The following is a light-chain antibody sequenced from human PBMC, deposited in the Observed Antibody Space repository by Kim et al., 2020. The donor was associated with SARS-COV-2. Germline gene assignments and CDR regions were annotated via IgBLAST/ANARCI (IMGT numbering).Light chain of an antibody. CDR2: GAS. Sequence: VSPGKGASLSCRASQSVTTSVAWYQHKLGQAPRLLIYGASTRATGVSARFSGSGSGTEFTLTISSLQSEDFAIYYCQQSHTWPWTFGQGTKVEIK. CDR1: QSVTTS. CDR3: QQSHTWPWT. V-gene: IGKV3-15*01. J-gene: IGKJ1*01.